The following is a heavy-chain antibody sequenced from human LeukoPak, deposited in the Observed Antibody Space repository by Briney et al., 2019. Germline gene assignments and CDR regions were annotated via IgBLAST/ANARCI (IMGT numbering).Heavy chain of an antibody. CDR2: IRSKANSYAT. Sequence: GGSLRLSCAASGFTFSGSAMHWVRQASGKGLEWVGRIRSKANSYATAYAASVKGRFTISRDDSKNTAYLQMNSLKTEDTAVYYCTRPHDSSGYGKSLDYWGQGTLVTVSP. D-gene: IGHD3-22*01. CDR1: GFTFSGSA. J-gene: IGHJ4*02. CDR3: TRPHDSSGYGKSLDY. V-gene: IGHV3-73*01.